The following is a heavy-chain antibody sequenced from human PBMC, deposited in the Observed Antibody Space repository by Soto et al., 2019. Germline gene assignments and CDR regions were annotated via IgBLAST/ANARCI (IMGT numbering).Heavy chain of an antibody. Sequence: GGSLRLSCAASGFTFSSYSMNWVRQAPGKGLEWVSSISSSSSYIYYADSVKGRFTISRDNAKNSLYLQMNSLRAEDTAVYYCARDTYSSSSFDYYYGMDVWGQGTTVTVSS. CDR1: GFTFSSYS. J-gene: IGHJ6*02. V-gene: IGHV3-21*01. CDR2: ISSSSSYI. CDR3: ARDTYSSSSFDYYYGMDV. D-gene: IGHD6-6*01.